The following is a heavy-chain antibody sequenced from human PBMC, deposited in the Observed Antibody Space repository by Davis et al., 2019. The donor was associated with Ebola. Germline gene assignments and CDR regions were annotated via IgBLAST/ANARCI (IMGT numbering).Heavy chain of an antibody. D-gene: IGHD3-16*01. CDR2: ISYDGSNK. CDR1: GFTFSSYG. J-gene: IGHJ6*02. CDR3: AKVGLTFGGVV. V-gene: IGHV3-30*18. Sequence: PGGSLRLSCAASGFTFSSYGMHWVRQAPGKGLEWVAVISYDGSNKYYADSVKGRFTISRDNSKNTLYLQMNSLRAEDTAVYYCAKVGLTFGGVVWGQGTTVTVSS.